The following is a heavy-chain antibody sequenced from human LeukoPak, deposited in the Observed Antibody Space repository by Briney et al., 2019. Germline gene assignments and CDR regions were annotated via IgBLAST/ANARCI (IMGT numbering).Heavy chain of an antibody. CDR1: GFTFSTYG. Sequence: GGSLRLSCAASGFTFSTYGMHWVRRAPGKGLEWVADIWYDGSNKYYEDFVKGRFTISRDNSKNTLYLQMNSLRAEDTAVYYCARDPGVRWLVGFDYWGQGTLVTVSS. CDR3: ARDPGVRWLVGFDY. D-gene: IGHD6-19*01. V-gene: IGHV3-33*01. CDR2: IWYDGSNK. J-gene: IGHJ4*02.